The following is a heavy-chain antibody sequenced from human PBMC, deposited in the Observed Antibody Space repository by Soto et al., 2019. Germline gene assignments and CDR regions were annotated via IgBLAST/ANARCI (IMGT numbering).Heavy chain of an antibody. D-gene: IGHD2-2*03. CDR1: GFTFSSFG. CDR3: AKVGIEMFSHKHHFDH. Sequence: EVQLLDSGGDLAQPGGSLRLSCTASGFTFSSFGMAWVRQAPGKGLEWVSAISGSGDSSYYADSVKDRFTISRDNPTNTLYLQMNNLRAEDTAVYYCAKVGIEMFSHKHHFDHWGQGTQVTVSS. J-gene: IGHJ4*02. V-gene: IGHV3-23*01. CDR2: ISGSGDSS.